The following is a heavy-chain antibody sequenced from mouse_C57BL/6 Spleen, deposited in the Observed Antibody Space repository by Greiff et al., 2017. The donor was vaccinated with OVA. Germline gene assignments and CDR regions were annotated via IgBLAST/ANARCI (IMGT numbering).Heavy chain of an antibody. CDR1: GYSFTDYN. J-gene: IGHJ4*01. Sequence: EVKLQQSGPELVKPGASVKISCKASGYSFTDYNMNWVKQSNGKSLEWIGVINPNYGTTSYNQKFKGKATLTVDQSSSTAYMQLNSLTSEDSAVYYCATITTVAYYAMDYWGQGTSVTVSS. V-gene: IGHV1-39*01. CDR2: INPNYGTT. D-gene: IGHD1-1*01. CDR3: ATITTVAYYAMDY.